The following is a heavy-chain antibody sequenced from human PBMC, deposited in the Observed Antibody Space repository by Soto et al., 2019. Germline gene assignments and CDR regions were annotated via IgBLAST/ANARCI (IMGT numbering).Heavy chain of an antibody. V-gene: IGHV3-23*01. CDR3: AKGPGPNNNHYYHSYYYYGMDV. CDR2: ISGSGGST. CDR1: GFTFSSYA. Sequence: QPVGSLRLSCAASGFTFSSYAMSWVRQAPGKGLEWVSAISGSGGSTYYADSVKGRFTISRDNSKNTLYLQMNSLRAEDTAVYYCAKGPGPNNNHYYHSYYYYGMDVWGQGTTVTVSS. J-gene: IGHJ6*02. D-gene: IGHD3-22*01.